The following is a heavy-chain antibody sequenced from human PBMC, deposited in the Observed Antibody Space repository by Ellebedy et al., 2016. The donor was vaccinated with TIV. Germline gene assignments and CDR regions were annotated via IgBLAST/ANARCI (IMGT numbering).Heavy chain of an antibody. CDR2: IDPDGGTT. Sequence: AASVKVSCKASRYTFTSYYIHWVRQVPGQGLEWMGAIDPDGGTTSYAQQFQGRVTVTNDMSTSTIYMELRSLTSEDTAVFYCARDGGTDSYDSSGQGWFDPWGQGTPVTVSS. D-gene: IGHD3-22*01. J-gene: IGHJ5*02. CDR1: RYTFTSYY. V-gene: IGHV1-46*01. CDR3: ARDGGTDSYDSSGQGWFDP.